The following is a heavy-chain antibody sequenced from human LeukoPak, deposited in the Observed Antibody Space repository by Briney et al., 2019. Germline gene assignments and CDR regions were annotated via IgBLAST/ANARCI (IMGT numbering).Heavy chain of an antibody. D-gene: IGHD2-2*01. Sequence: SETLSLTCTVSGGSISSSSHYWGWIRQPPGKGLEWIGSIYYSGSTYYNPSLKSRVTISVDTSKNQFSLKLSSVTAADTAVYYCARQSVVPAASGGYDAFDIWGQGTMVTVSS. V-gene: IGHV4-39*01. J-gene: IGHJ3*02. CDR2: IYYSGST. CDR1: GGSISSSSHY. CDR3: ARQSVVPAASGGYDAFDI.